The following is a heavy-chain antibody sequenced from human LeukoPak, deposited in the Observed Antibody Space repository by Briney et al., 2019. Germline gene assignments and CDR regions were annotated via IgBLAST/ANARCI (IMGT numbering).Heavy chain of an antibody. Sequence: ASVKVSCKASGGTFSSYAISWVRQAPGQGLEWMGMIIPILGIANYAQKFQGRVTITADKSTSTAYMELSSLRSEDTAVYYCARELGRDYDILTGYPYKFDYWGQGTLVTVSS. CDR1: GGTFSSYA. CDR2: IIPILGIA. V-gene: IGHV1-69*04. CDR3: ARELGRDYDILTGYPYKFDY. D-gene: IGHD3-9*01. J-gene: IGHJ4*02.